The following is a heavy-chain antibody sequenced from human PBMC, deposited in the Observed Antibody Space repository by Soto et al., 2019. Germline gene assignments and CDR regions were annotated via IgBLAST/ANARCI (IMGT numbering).Heavy chain of an antibody. CDR3: KSSSSPYYYYYGMDV. D-gene: IGHD6-6*01. Sequence: KTGGSLRLSCTASGFTFGDYAMSWFRQAPGKGLEWVGFIRSKAYGGTTEYAASVKGRFTISRDDSKSIAYLQMNSLKTEDTAVYYCKSSSSPYYYYYGMDVWGQGTTVTVSS. CDR2: IRSKAYGGTT. J-gene: IGHJ6*02. CDR1: GFTFGDYA. V-gene: IGHV3-49*05.